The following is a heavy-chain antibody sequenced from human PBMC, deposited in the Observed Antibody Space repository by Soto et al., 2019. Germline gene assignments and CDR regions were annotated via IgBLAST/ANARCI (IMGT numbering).Heavy chain of an antibody. CDR1: GFRFIDYA. CDR2: ISDGGRST. J-gene: IGHJ4*02. CDR3: ARTFDFWDPDSPLDS. V-gene: IGHV3-23*01. D-gene: IGHD3-3*01. Sequence: LRLSCAGSGFRFIDYAMGWVRQAPVRGLEWVSFISDGGRSTYYADSVKGRFTISRDNSKNTLYLQLSSLRAEDTDVYFCARTFDFWDPDSPLDSWGQGTVFTV.